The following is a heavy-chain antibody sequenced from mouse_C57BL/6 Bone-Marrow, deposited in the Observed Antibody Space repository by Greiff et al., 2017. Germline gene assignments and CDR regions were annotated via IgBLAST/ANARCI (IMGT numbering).Heavy chain of an antibody. V-gene: IGHV1-26*01. D-gene: IGHD4-1*01. CDR1: GYTFTDYY. J-gene: IGHJ4*01. CDR3: ARYRDWYYAMDY. CDR2: INPNNGGT. Sequence: VQLQQSGPELVKPGASVKISCKASGYTFTDYYMNWVKQSHGKSLEWIGDINPNNGGTSYNQKFKGKATLTVDKSYSTAYMELRSLSSEASAVYCCARYRDWYYAMDYWGQGTSVTVSA.